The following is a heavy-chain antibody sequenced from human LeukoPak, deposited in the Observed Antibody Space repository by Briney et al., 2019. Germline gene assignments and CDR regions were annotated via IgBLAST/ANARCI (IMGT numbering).Heavy chain of an antibody. Sequence: SETLSLTCTVSGGPISTYYWSWIRQPPGKGLEWIGYIYYSGGTNYNPSLKSRVTISVDTSKNQFSLKLRSVTAADTAMYYCAREGSTAFFNWFDPWGQGTLVTVSS. CDR3: AREGSTAFFNWFDP. V-gene: IGHV4-59*01. CDR1: GGPISTYY. J-gene: IGHJ5*02. D-gene: IGHD2/OR15-2a*01. CDR2: IYYSGGT.